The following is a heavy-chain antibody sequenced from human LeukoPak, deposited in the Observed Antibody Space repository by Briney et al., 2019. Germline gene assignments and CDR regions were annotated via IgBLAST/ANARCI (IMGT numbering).Heavy chain of an antibody. Sequence: PSESLSLTCILPGGSTTNYYWSWIRQPPGKGLEWIGYIYYSGSTNYHPSLKSRVNIPLDTSKNQFSLKLNSVTAADTAIYYCARGGRYSNVVDCWGRGTMVAVSS. J-gene: IGHJ4*02. CDR2: IYYSGST. V-gene: IGHV4-59*01. D-gene: IGHD4-11*01. CDR1: GGSTTNYY. CDR3: ARGGRYSNVVDC.